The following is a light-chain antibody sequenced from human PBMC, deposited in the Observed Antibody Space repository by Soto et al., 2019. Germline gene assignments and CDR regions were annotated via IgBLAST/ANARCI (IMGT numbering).Light chain of an antibody. CDR1: QSISSW. CDR3: HQYNSYS. J-gene: IGKJ1*01. CDR2: HAS. Sequence: DIQMTQSPSTLPASVGDRVTITCRASQSISSWLAWYQQKPGTAPKLLIYHASTLESGVPSRFSGSGSGTEFTLTISSLQPDDFATYYCHQYNSYSFGQGTKVEIK. V-gene: IGKV1-5*01.